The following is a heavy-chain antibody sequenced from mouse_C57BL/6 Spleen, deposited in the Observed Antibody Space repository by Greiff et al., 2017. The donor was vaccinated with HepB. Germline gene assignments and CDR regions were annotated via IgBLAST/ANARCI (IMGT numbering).Heavy chain of an antibody. CDR3: VREGNYYGSSDGFAY. Sequence: EVKLMESGPGLVKPSQSLSLTCSVTGYSITSGYYWNWIRQFPGNKLEWMGYISYDGSNNYNPSLKNRISITRDTSKNQFFLKLNSVTTEDTATYYCVREGNYYGSSDGFAYWGQGTLVTVSA. V-gene: IGHV3-6*01. D-gene: IGHD1-1*01. CDR1: GYSITSGYY. CDR2: ISYDGSN. J-gene: IGHJ3*01.